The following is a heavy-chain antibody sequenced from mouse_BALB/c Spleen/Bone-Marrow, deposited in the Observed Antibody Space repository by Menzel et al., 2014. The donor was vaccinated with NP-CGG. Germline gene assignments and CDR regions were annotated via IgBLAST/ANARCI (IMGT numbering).Heavy chain of an antibody. D-gene: IGHD2-3*01. CDR2: INPGSGGI. J-gene: IGHJ4*01. CDR1: GYAFTNYL. Sequence: QVQLKQSGTDLVRPGTSVKVSCKASGYAFTNYLIEWIKQRPGQGLEWIGVINPGSGGINYNERFKGKATLTADKSSSTASIQLSSLTSDDSAVYFCARSIYDGYSEAMDYWGQGTSVTVSS. V-gene: IGHV1-54*03. CDR3: ARSIYDGYSEAMDY.